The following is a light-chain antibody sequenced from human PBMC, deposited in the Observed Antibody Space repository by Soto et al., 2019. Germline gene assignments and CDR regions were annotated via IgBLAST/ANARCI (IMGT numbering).Light chain of an antibody. CDR3: CSYAGTTTLAVV. CDR2: EGS. J-gene: IGLJ2*01. Sequence: QSALTQPASVSGSPGQSITISCTGTSSDVGSYNLVSWYQQHPGKAPKLMIYEGSKRPSGVSSRFSGSKSGNTASLTISGLQADDEADYFCCSYAGTTTLAVVFGGGTQLTVL. V-gene: IGLV2-23*03. CDR1: SSDVGSYNL.